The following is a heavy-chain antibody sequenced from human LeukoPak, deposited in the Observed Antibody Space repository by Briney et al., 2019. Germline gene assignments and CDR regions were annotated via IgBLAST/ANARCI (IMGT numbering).Heavy chain of an antibody. CDR1: GYTFTDSY. Sequence: ASVKVSCKASGYTFTDSYMPWVRQAPGQGLDWMGRINPNSGGTNYAQKFQGRVTMTRDTSISTASMELGRLRSDDTAVYYCARDVGSGYSDGFDYWGQGTLVTVSS. CDR3: ARDVGSGYSDGFDY. J-gene: IGHJ4*02. CDR2: INPNSGGT. V-gene: IGHV1-2*06. D-gene: IGHD5-12*01.